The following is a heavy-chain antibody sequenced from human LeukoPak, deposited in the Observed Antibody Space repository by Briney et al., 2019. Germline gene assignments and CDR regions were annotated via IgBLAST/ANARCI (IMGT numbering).Heavy chain of an antibody. Sequence: PGGSLRLSCAASGFTFSSYAMHWVRQAPGKGLEWVAVIWYDGSNKYYADSVKGRFTISRDNSKNTLYLQMNRLRAEDTAVYYCARRGYSSSWYSTYYGMDDWGQGTTVTVSS. V-gene: IGHV3-33*08. CDR3: ARRGYSSSWYSTYYGMDD. D-gene: IGHD6-13*01. J-gene: IGHJ6*02. CDR1: GFTFSSYA. CDR2: IWYDGSNK.